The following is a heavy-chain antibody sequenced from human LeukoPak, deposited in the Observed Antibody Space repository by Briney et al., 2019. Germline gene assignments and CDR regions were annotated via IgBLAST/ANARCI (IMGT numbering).Heavy chain of an antibody. J-gene: IGHJ4*02. CDR1: GYTFTVYY. D-gene: IGHD5-24*01. Sequence: SVTVSCKASGYTFTVYYMHWVRQAPGQGLEWMGGIIPIFGTANYAQKFQGRVTITADESTSTAYMELSSLRSEDTAVYYCARVVEMATELYYFDYWGQGTLVTVSS. CDR2: IIPIFGTA. V-gene: IGHV1-69*13. CDR3: ARVVEMATELYYFDY.